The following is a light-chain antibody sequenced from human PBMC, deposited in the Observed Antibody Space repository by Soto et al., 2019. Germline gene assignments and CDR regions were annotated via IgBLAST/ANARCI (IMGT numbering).Light chain of an antibody. CDR1: QSVLNRSNNKNH. J-gene: IGKJ1*01. CDR3: NQYYSIPSWT. V-gene: IGKV4-1*01. Sequence: DIVMTQSPDSLAVSLGERATINCKSSQSVLNRSNNKNHLVWYQQKPGQPPKVLIYWASTRESGVPDRFSGSGSGTDFTLTISSLQAEDVAVYYCNQYYSIPSWTFGQGTKVEIK. CDR2: WAS.